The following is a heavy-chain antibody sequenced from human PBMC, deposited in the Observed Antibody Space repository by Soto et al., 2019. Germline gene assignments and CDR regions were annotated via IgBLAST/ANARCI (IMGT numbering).Heavy chain of an antibody. Sequence: GAGPTPVDPPQTLTLTCTFSGFSLSTSGVGVGWIPQPPGKALEWLALIYWDDDKRYSPSLKSRLTITKDTSKNQVVLTMTNMDPVDTATYYCALVGITGTSGWFDPWGQGTLVTVSS. CDR1: GFSLSTSGVG. V-gene: IGHV2-5*02. CDR2: IYWDDDK. D-gene: IGHD1-20*01. CDR3: ALVGITGTSGWFDP. J-gene: IGHJ5*02.